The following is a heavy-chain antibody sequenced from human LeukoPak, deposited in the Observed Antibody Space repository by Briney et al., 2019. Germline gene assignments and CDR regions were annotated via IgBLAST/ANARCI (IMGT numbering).Heavy chain of an antibody. J-gene: IGHJ4*02. CDR1: GFTFHSHN. CDR2: ISSSSSYI. Sequence: GSLRLSWAASGFTFHSHNMNWVRQAPGKGLEWVPSISSSSSYIYYADSVKGRLTISRDNAKNSLYLQMNSLRAEDTAVYYCARDLDSSSWYDYWGQGTLVTVSS. CDR3: ARDLDSSSWYDY. D-gene: IGHD6-13*01. V-gene: IGHV3-21*01.